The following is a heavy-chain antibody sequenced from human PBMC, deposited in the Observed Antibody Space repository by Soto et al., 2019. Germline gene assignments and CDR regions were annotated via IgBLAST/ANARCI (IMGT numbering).Heavy chain of an antibody. J-gene: IGHJ5*02. V-gene: IGHV1-3*01. D-gene: IGHD2-15*01. CDR2: INAGNGNT. CDR1: GYTFTSYA. CDR3: ARGVVVLSLGFDP. Sequence: ASVKLSCKDSGYTFTSYAMHWVRQAPGQRLEWMGWINAGNGNTKYSQKFQGRVTITRDTSASTAYMELSSLRSEDTAVYYCARGVVVLSLGFDPWGQGTLVTVSS.